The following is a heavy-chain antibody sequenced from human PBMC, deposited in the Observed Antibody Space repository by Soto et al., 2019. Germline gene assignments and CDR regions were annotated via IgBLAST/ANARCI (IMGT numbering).Heavy chain of an antibody. CDR1: GFTFSDYY. D-gene: IGHD1-20*01. V-gene: IGHV3-11*01. J-gene: IGHJ6*02. Sequence: GGSLSLSCAASGFTFSDYYMSWIRQAPGKGLEWVSYISSSGSTIYYADSVKGRFTISRDNAKNSLYLQMNSLRAEDTAVYYCAREGITGNFYYYYGMDVWGQGTTVTVSS. CDR3: AREGITGNFYYYYGMDV. CDR2: ISSSGSTI.